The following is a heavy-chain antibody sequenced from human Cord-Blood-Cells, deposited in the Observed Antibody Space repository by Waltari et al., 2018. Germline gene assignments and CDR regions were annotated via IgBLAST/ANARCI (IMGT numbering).Heavy chain of an antibody. CDR2: INHSGSP. J-gene: IGHJ4*02. CDR3: ARGSPYSSSSFDY. Sequence: QVQLQQWGAGLLKPSETLSLTCAVYGGYFSSYYWSWIRQPPGKWLELIGEINHSGSPYFHPSLKSLLTISVETSTNQFSLQLSSVTASDTAVYYCARGSPYSSSSFDYWGQGTLVTVCS. V-gene: IGHV4-34*01. CDR1: GGYFSSYY. D-gene: IGHD6-6*01.